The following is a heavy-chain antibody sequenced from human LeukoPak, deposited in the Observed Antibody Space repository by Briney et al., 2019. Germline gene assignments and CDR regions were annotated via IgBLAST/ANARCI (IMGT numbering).Heavy chain of an antibody. V-gene: IGHV3-33*01. D-gene: IGHD1-14*01. CDR1: GFTFSSYG. Sequence: PGRSLRLSCAASGFTFSSYGMHWVRQAPGKGLEWVAVIWYDGSNKYYADSVKGRFTISRDNSKNTLYLQMNSLRAEDTAVYYSATTRRTLNRTYWYFDLWGRGTLVTVSS. CDR3: ATTRRTLNRTYWYFDL. J-gene: IGHJ2*01. CDR2: IWYDGSNK.